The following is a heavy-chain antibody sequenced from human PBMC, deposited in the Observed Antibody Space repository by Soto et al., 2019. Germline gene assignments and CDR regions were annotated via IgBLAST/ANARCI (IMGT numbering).Heavy chain of an antibody. CDR3: ARLFPHSGSYLDY. Sequence: SETLSLTCTVSGGSISSISYYWGWIRQPPGKGLEWIGSIYYSGSTYYNPSLKSRVTISVDTSKNQFSLKLSSVTAADTAVYYCARLFPHSGSYLDYWGQGTLVTVSS. CDR2: IYYSGST. D-gene: IGHD1-26*01. J-gene: IGHJ4*02. V-gene: IGHV4-39*01. CDR1: GGSISSISYY.